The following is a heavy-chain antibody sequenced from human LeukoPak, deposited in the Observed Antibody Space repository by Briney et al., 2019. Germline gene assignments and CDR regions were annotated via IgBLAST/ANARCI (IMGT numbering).Heavy chain of an antibody. CDR1: GFTFSSYW. J-gene: IGHJ4*02. Sequence: GGSLRLSCAASGFTFSSYWMSWVRQAPGKGLEWVANIKQDGSEKYYVDSVKGRFTISRDNSKNTLYLQMNSLRAEDTAVYYCAKDAKRITIFGVVIDYWGQGTLVTVSS. V-gene: IGHV3-7*03. D-gene: IGHD3-3*01. CDR2: IKQDGSEK. CDR3: AKDAKRITIFGVVIDY.